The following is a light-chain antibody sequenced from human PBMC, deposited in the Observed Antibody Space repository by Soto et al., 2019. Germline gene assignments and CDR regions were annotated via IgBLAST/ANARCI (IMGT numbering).Light chain of an antibody. J-gene: IGKJ2*01. V-gene: IGKV3-15*01. Sequence: EIVMTQSPASLSVSPGDGATLSCRASQSVASNVAWYQQKPGQGPRRLIHGASTRAVGVPARFSGSGSGTDFTLTISSLQSEDFAVYYCQQYHNWPPQYTFGQGTTLQIK. CDR2: GAS. CDR3: QQYHNWPPQYT. CDR1: QSVASN.